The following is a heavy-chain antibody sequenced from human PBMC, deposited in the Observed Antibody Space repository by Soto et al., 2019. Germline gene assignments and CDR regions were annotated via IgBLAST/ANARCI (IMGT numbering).Heavy chain of an antibody. Sequence: SETLSLTCTVSGASISNYSWSWIRQPPGKGLEWIGYIYHSGSTYYNPSLKRRVTISVDMSKNQFPRKLSSVTAGDTAVYYCARAQDRGGQGPLVTVSP. J-gene: IGHJ5*02. CDR1: GASISNYS. CDR2: IYHSGST. CDR3: ARAQDR. V-gene: IGHV4-59*04.